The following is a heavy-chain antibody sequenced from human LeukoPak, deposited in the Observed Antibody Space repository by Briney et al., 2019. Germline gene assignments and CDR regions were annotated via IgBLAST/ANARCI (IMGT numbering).Heavy chain of an antibody. V-gene: IGHV4-4*08. CDR3: ARASVLLSADY. CDR1: GGSISSYY. D-gene: IGHD3-16*01. CDR2: IYTSGGT. J-gene: IGHJ4*02. Sequence: SETLSLTRTVSGGSISSYYWSWIRQSPGKGLEWIGYIYTSGGTTYNPSLKSRLTISADTSENQFSLNLTSVTAADTAVYYCARASVLLSADYWGQGALVTVSS.